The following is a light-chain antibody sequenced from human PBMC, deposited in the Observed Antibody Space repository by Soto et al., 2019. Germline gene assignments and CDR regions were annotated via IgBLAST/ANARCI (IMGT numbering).Light chain of an antibody. CDR2: DAI. CDR3: HRYNTAPWT. V-gene: IGKV1-27*01. J-gene: IGKJ1*01. CDR1: QGIRHY. Sequence: DFQMTQSPSSLSASVGDRVTITCRASQGIRHYLAWYQQKPGKAPKLLIYDAITLQSGVPSRFSGTGSGTDFTLTITSLQPEDVATYYCHRYNTAPWTFGQGTKVEIK.